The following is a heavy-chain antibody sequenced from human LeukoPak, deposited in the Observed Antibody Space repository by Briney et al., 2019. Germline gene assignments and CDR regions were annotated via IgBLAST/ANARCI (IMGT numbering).Heavy chain of an antibody. CDR1: GGTFSSYA. CDR3: ARGPVDYYDSSGSSY. D-gene: IGHD3-22*01. J-gene: IGHJ4*02. Sequence: SVKVSCKASGGTFSSYAISWVRQAPGQGLEWMGGIIPIFGTANYAQKFQGRVTITTDESTSTAYMELSSLRSEDTAVYYCARGPVDYYDSSGSSYWGQGTLVTVSS. V-gene: IGHV1-69*05. CDR2: IIPIFGTA.